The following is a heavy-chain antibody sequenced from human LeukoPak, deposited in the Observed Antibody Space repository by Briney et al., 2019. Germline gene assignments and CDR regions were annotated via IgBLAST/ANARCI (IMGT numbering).Heavy chain of an antibody. Sequence: ASVKVSCKASGGAFSNFAINWVRQATGQGLEWMGWMNPNSGNTGYAQKFQGRVTMTRNTSISTAYMELSSLRSEDTAVYYCAAVKGSSTSTYYYYGMDVWGQGTTVTVSS. CDR3: AAVKGSSTSTYYYYGMDV. V-gene: IGHV1-8*02. D-gene: IGHD2-2*01. CDR1: GGAFSNFA. J-gene: IGHJ6*02. CDR2: MNPNSGNT.